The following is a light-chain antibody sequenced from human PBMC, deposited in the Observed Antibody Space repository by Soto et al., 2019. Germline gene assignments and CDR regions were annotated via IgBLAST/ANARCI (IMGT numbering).Light chain of an antibody. CDR3: QQSFSTPHT. Sequence: IQMTQSPSSLSASVGDTVTITCRASQTISFYLNWYQQKPGRTPNLLIYATSSLQSGVPSRFDGSGSGTEFTLTISSLQPYDFATYYCQQSFSTPHTFGQGHKLELK. CDR1: QTISFY. V-gene: IGKV1-39*01. J-gene: IGKJ2*01. CDR2: ATS.